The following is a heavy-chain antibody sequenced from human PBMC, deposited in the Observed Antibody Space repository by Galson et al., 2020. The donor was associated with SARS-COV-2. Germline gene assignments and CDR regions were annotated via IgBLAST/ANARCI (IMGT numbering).Heavy chain of an antibody. J-gene: IGHJ6*02. CDR3: ARENTGTSFSYYYYGMDV. CDR1: GGTFSSYA. V-gene: IGHV1-69*13. CDR2: IIPIFGTA. D-gene: IGHD1-1*01. Sequence: SVKVSCKASGGTFSSYAISWVRQAPGQGLEWMGGIIPIFGTANYAQKFQGRVTITADESTSTAYMELSSLRSDDTAVYYCARENTGTSFSYYYYGMDVWGQGTTVTVSS.